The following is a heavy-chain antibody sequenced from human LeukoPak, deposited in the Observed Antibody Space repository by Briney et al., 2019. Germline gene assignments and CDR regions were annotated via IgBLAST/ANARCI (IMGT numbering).Heavy chain of an antibody. CDR1: GFTVSSNY. V-gene: IGHV3-53*01. CDR3: AREEDIVGATSYYYYMDV. D-gene: IGHD1-26*01. Sequence: PGGSLRLSCAASGFTVSSNYMSWVRQAPGKGLEWVSVIYSGGSTYYSDSVKGRFTISRDNSKNTLYLKMNSLRAEETAVYYCAREEDIVGATSYYYYMDVWGKGTTVTVSS. CDR2: IYSGGST. J-gene: IGHJ6*03.